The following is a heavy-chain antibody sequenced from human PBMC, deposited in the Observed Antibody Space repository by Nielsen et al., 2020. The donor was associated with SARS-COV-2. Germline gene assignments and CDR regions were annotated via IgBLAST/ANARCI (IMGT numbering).Heavy chain of an antibody. Sequence: SETLSLTCTVSGGSISSGGYYWSWNRQHPGKGLEWIGYIYYSGSTYYNPSLKSRVTISVDTSKNQFSLKLSSVTAADTAVYYCARVRSSSSVYYYYMDVWGKGTTVTVSS. V-gene: IGHV4-31*03. J-gene: IGHJ6*03. CDR1: GGSISSGGYY. D-gene: IGHD6-6*01. CDR2: IYYSGST. CDR3: ARVRSSSSVYYYYMDV.